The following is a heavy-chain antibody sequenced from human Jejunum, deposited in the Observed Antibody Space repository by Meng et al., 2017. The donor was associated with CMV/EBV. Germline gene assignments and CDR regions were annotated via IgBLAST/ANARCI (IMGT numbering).Heavy chain of an antibody. CDR2: IYSSGST. J-gene: IGHJ4*02. V-gene: IGHV4-61*02. CDR1: GGTISSGGYF. CDR3: ARNIRGSFDY. Sequence: QVHLQESGPGLVKPSQTLSPTCTVSGGTISSGGYFWTWIRQPAGKGLEWIGRIYSSGSTDYNPSLKSRVTISVDASRNQFSLRVNSVTAADTAVYYCARNIRGSFDYWGQGTLVTVSS. D-gene: IGHD3-16*01.